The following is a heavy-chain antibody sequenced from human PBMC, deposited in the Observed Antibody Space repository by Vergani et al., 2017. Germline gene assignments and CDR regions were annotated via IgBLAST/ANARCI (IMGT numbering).Heavy chain of an antibody. D-gene: IGHD1-26*01. CDR3: AKDQALGSSGSWDY. CDR2: ISWNSGSI. V-gene: IGHV3-9*01. Sequence: EVQLVESGGGLVQPGRSLRLSCAASGFTFDDEAMHWVRQAPGKGLEWVSGISWNSGSIGYADSVKGRFTISIDNAKNSLYLQMNSLRAEDTALYYCAKDQALGSSGSWDYWGQGTLVTVSS. J-gene: IGHJ4*02. CDR1: GFTFDDEA.